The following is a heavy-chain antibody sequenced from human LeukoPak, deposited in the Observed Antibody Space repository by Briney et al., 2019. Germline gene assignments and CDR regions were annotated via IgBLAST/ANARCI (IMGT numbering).Heavy chain of an antibody. CDR1: GFTFSSYS. J-gene: IGHJ4*02. D-gene: IGHD3-16*01. V-gene: IGHV3-15*07. CDR3: TTEYFGGFEY. Sequence: GGSLRLSCAASGFTFSSYSMNWVRQAPGKGLEWVGRVKNRGDGRTTDYAAPVKGRFIISRDDSKKTVYLQMDSLKTEDTAVYFCTTEYFGGFEYWGQGTLVTVSS. CDR2: VKNRGDGRTT.